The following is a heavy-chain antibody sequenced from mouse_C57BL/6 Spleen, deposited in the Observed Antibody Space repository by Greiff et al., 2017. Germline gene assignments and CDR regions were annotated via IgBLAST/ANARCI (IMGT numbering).Heavy chain of an antibody. CDR3: TRETVDAMDY. CDR1: GFNIKDYY. J-gene: IGHJ4*01. V-gene: IGHV14-2*01. CDR2: IDPEDGAT. D-gene: IGHD1-1*01. Sequence: VQLQQSGAELVKPGASVKLSCTASGFNIKDYYMHWVKQRTEQGLEWIGRIDPEDGATKYAPKFQGKATITADTSTNTAYLQLSSLTSEDTAVYYGTRETVDAMDYWGQGTSVTVSS.